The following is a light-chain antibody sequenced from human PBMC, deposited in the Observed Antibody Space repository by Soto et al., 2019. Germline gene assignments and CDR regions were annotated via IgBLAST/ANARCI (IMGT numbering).Light chain of an antibody. Sequence: QSALTQPASVSGSPGQSITISCTGTSSDVGGYNYVSWYQQHPGKAPKLMIYDVSNRPSGVSNRFSGSKSGNTASLTISGLQSEDEAEYYCSSHTSSSTRVFGTGTKLTVL. V-gene: IGLV2-14*01. CDR2: DVS. CDR3: SSHTSSSTRV. CDR1: SSDVGGYNY. J-gene: IGLJ1*01.